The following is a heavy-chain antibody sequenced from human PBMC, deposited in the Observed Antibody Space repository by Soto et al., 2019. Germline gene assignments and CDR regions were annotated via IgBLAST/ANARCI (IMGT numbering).Heavy chain of an antibody. Sequence: QVQLVQSGAEVKKPGASVKVSCKASGYTFTSYGISWVRQAPGQGLEWMGWISAYNGNKNYAHKLQGRVTMTTDTSKSTSYMELGSLKSDDTGVYYCAGCRGWYRRYIYDAFDLWGQGKMVNVSS. J-gene: IGHJ3*01. CDR2: ISAYNGNK. V-gene: IGHV1-18*01. CDR1: GYTFTSYG. D-gene: IGHD6-19*01. CDR3: AGCRGWYRRYIYDAFDL.